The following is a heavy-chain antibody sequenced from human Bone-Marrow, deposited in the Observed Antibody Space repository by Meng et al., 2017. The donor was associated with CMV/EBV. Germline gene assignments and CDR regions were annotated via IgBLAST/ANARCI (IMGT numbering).Heavy chain of an antibody. D-gene: IGHD1-26*01. Sequence: GESLKISCAASGFTFSSYAMSWVRQAPGKGLEWVSAISGSGGSTYYADSVKGRFTISRDNSKNTLYLQMNSLRAEDTAVYYCAKGELLYYFDYWGQGTLDTVSS. J-gene: IGHJ4*02. CDR3: AKGELLYYFDY. V-gene: IGHV3-23*01. CDR2: ISGSGGST. CDR1: GFTFSSYA.